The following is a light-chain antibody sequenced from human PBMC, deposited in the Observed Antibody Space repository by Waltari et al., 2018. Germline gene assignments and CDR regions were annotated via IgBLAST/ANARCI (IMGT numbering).Light chain of an antibody. Sequence: QAVVTQEPSLTVSPGGTVTLTCVSSPGAVTSGPYPYWFQQKPGQAPRTLIYDTSNKHSWTPARFSGSLLGGKAALTLSGAQPEDEAEYYCLLSYSGAHVVFGGGTKLTVL. J-gene: IGLJ2*01. CDR1: PGAVTSGPY. CDR3: LLSYSGAHVV. CDR2: DTS. V-gene: IGLV7-46*01.